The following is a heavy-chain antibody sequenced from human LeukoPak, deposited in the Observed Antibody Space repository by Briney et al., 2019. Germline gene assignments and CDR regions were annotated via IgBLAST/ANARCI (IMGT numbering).Heavy chain of an antibody. D-gene: IGHD3-9*01. CDR3: AGYSGYDIFTGYPPPGYFDY. J-gene: IGHJ4*02. Sequence: PGGSLRLSCAASGFTFSSYEMNWVRQAPGKGLEWVSYISSSGSTIYYADSVKGRFTISRDNAKNSLYLQMNSLRAEDTAVYYCAGYSGYDIFTGYPPPGYFDYWGQGTLVTVSS. V-gene: IGHV3-48*03. CDR2: ISSSGSTI. CDR1: GFTFSSYE.